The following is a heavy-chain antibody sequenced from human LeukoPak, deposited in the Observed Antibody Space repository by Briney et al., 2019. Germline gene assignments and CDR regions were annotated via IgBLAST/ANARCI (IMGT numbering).Heavy chain of an antibody. Sequence: GGSLRLSCAASGFTFSDFYMSWVRQAPGKGLEWVANIKKDGSDRFYVDSLKGRFTISRDNAKNSLYLQMNSLRAEDTAVYYCARGGSRYFGYWGQGNLVTVPS. CDR1: GFTFSDFY. CDR3: ARGGSRYFGY. J-gene: IGHJ4*02. V-gene: IGHV3-7*01. CDR2: IKKDGSDR. D-gene: IGHD3-16*01.